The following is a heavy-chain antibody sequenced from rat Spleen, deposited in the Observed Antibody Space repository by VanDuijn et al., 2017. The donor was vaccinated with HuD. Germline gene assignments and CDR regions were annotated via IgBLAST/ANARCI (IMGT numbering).Heavy chain of an antibody. CDR2: ISYDGHTT. V-gene: IGHV5-25*01. CDR3: ARETGYNSYFDY. D-gene: IGHD1-4*01. J-gene: IGHJ2*01. CDR1: GLSFSNYD. Sequence: EVQLVESGGGLVQPGRSLKLSCTASGLSFSNYDMAWVRQAPTKGLEWVASISYDGHTTYYRDSVKGRFTISRDIAKSTLYLQMDSLGSEDTATYYCARETGYNSYFDYWGQGVLVTVSS.